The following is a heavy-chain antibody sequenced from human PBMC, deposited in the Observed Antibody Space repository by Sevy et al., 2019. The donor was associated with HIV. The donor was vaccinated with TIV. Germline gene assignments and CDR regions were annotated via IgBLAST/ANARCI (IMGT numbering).Heavy chain of an antibody. J-gene: IGHJ3*02. Sequence: GGSLRLSCEASAINIRDYWMNWVRQAPGKGLEWVANINPDGSKIYYADSVKGRFTISRDYAKNSVFLQMTSLRAEDMAVYYCAKEGNFWSGRDAFDIWGQGTTVTVSS. V-gene: IGHV3-7*05. CDR3: AKEGNFWSGRDAFDI. D-gene: IGHD3-3*01. CDR1: AINIRDYW. CDR2: INPDGSKI.